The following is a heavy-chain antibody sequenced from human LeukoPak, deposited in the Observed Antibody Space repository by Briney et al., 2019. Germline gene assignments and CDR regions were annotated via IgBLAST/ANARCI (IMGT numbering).Heavy chain of an antibody. V-gene: IGHV3-20*04. D-gene: IGHD5-18*01. CDR3: ARVGGQQLSIDY. Sequence: GGSLRLSCAASGFTFSSYWMSWVRQAPGKGLEWVSGINWNGGSTGYADSVKGRFTISRDNAKNSLYLQMNSLRAEDTALYYCARVGGQQLSIDYWGQGTLVTVSS. CDR2: INWNGGST. CDR1: GFTFSSYW. J-gene: IGHJ4*02.